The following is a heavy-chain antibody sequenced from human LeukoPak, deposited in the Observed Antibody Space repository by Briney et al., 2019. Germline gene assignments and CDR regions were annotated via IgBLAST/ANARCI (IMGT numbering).Heavy chain of an antibody. CDR2: IYYSGST. V-gene: IGHV4-31*11. Sequence: SETLSLTCAVYGGSFSGYYWSWIRQHPGKGLEWIGYIYYSGSTYYNPSLKSRVTISVDTSKNQFSLKLSSVTAADTAVYYCAREYYDILTGEFAFDIWGQGTMVTVSS. CDR1: GGSFSGYY. D-gene: IGHD3-9*01. J-gene: IGHJ3*02. CDR3: AREYYDILTGEFAFDI.